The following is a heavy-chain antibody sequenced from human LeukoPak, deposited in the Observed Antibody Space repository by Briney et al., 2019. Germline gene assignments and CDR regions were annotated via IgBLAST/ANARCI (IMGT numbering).Heavy chain of an antibody. CDR2: IIPIFGTA. J-gene: IGHJ5*02. D-gene: IGHD3-22*01. Sequence: SVKVSCKASGYTFTSYDINWVRQATGQGLEWMGGIIPIFGTANYAQKFQGRVTITADESTSTAYMELSSLRSEDTAVYYCARAGGLLAWFDPWGQGTLVTVSS. CDR3: ARAGGLLAWFDP. V-gene: IGHV1-69*13. CDR1: GYTFTSYD.